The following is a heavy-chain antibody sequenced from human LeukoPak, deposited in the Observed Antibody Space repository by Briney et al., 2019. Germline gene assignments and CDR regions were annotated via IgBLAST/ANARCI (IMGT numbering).Heavy chain of an antibody. V-gene: IGHV3-7*01. CDR2: IIQDGSQN. D-gene: IGHD4-23*01. J-gene: IGHJ4*02. Sequence: GGSLRLSCAASGFPFKDYMSWVRQAPGKGLVWVAKIIQDGSQNYYVDSVKGRFTISRDNAKNSLYLQMDSLRVEDTAVYHCARDGLPVAYDSWGQGTLVTVSS. CDR3: ARDGLPVAYDS. CDR1: GFPFKDY.